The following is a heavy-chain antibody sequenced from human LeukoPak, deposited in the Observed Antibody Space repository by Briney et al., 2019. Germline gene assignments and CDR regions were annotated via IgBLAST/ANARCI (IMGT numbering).Heavy chain of an antibody. CDR1: GGSISSDNYY. CDR2: IYYRGTT. Sequence: SETLSLTCTVSGGSISSDNYYWGWIRQPPGKGLGWTGNIYYRGTTYYNPSLKSRFTRSVDTSKKRFSLKLSSVTAADTAVYYCATPFYYGSSLDYWGQGILVNLSS. J-gene: IGHJ4*02. V-gene: IGHV4-39*01. D-gene: IGHD3-22*01. CDR3: ATPFYYGSSLDY.